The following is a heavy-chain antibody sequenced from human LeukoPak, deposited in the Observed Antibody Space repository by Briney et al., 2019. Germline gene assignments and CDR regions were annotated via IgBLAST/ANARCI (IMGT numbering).Heavy chain of an antibody. Sequence: SVKVSCKASGFTFTSSAVQWVRQARGQRLEWIGWIVVGSGNTNYAQKFQERVTITRDMSTSTAYMELSSLRSEDTAVYYCAADLRVYYDFWSGYHAFDIWGQGTMVTVSS. V-gene: IGHV1-58*01. CDR3: AADLRVYYDFWSGYHAFDI. J-gene: IGHJ3*02. CDR2: IVVGSGNT. D-gene: IGHD3-3*01. CDR1: GFTFTSSA.